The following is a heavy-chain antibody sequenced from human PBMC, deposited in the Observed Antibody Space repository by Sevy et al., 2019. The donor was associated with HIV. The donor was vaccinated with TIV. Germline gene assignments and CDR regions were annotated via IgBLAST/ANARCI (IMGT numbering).Heavy chain of an antibody. CDR3: ASRRSITMTLDY. V-gene: IGHV4-39*01. Sequence: SETLSLTCTVSGGSISSSSYYWGWIRQPPGKGLEWIGSIYYSGGTYYNPSLKSRVTISVVTSKNQVSLKLSSVTAADTAVYYWASRRSITMTLDYWGQGTLVTVSS. CDR1: GGSISSSSYY. J-gene: IGHJ4*02. CDR2: IYYSGGT. D-gene: IGHD3-22*01.